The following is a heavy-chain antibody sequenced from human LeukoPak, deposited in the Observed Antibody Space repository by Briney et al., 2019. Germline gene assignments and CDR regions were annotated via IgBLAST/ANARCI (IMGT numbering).Heavy chain of an antibody. V-gene: IGHV3-43*02. CDR1: GFTIDDFA. CDR2: ISGDGRDT. J-gene: IGHJ4*02. D-gene: IGHD3-22*01. CDR3: ARGYYDSSGYYYLFDY. Sequence: GGSLRLSCAASGFTIDDFAMHWVRQAPGKGLEWVSLISGDGRDTYYADSVKGRFTISRDNSKNTLYLQMNSLRAEDTAVYYCARGYYDSSGYYYLFDYWGQGTLVTVSS.